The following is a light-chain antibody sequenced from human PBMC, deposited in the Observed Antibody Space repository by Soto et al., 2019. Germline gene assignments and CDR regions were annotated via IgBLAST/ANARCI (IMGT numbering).Light chain of an antibody. Sequence: DIQMTQYASTLSASVGDRVSINCRASQSISAWLAWYQQKPGKAPRLLIYKASTLEIGVPSRFSGSGSGTEFTLTISRLEPEDFAVYYCQQYGSSRWTFGQGTKVDI. CDR1: QSISAW. V-gene: IGKV1-5*03. J-gene: IGKJ1*01. CDR2: KAS. CDR3: QQYGSSRWT.